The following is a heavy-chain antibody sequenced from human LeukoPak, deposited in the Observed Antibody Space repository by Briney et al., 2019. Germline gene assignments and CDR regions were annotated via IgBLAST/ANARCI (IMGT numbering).Heavy chain of an antibody. D-gene: IGHD3-9*01. V-gene: IGHV4-34*01. Sequence: SETLSLTCAVYGGSFSGYYWSWIRQPPGKGLEWIGEINHSGSTNYNPSLKSRVTISVDTSKNQFSLKLSSVTAADTAVYYCARVGRLRYFDWLSEPNWFDPWGQGTLVTVSS. CDR3: ARVGRLRYFDWLSEPNWFDP. CDR2: INHSGST. CDR1: GGSFSGYY. J-gene: IGHJ5*02.